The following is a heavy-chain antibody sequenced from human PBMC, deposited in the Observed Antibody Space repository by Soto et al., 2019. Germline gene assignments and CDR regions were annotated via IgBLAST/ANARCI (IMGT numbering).Heavy chain of an antibody. Sequence: QITLKESGPALVKPTQTLTLTCTFSGFSLSTSGVGVGWIRQPPGKALEWLALMYWDGEKRYSPSQKSRLAITTDTSINQVVLTMTNLDPVDTATYYCAHFIVVPPSDVFDVWGQGTMVAVSS. D-gene: IGHD2-2*01. CDR3: AHFIVVPPSDVFDV. V-gene: IGHV2-5*02. CDR2: MYWDGEK. CDR1: GFSLSTSGVG. J-gene: IGHJ3*01.